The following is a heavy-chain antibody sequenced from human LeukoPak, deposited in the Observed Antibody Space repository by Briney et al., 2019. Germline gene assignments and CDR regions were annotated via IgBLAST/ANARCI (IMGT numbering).Heavy chain of an antibody. Sequence: PSETLSLTCTVSGSSFSSYYWSWIRQPAGKGLGWIGRIYTSGSTNYNPSLKSRVTMSVDTSKNQFSLKLSSVTAADTAVYYCASAADCSGGSCYSDDAFDIWGQGTMVTVSS. D-gene: IGHD2-15*01. J-gene: IGHJ3*02. CDR2: IYTSGST. V-gene: IGHV4-4*07. CDR3: ASAADCSGGSCYSDDAFDI. CDR1: GSSFSSYY.